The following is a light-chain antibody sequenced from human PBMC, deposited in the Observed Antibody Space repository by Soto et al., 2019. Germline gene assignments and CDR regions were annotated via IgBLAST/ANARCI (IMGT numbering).Light chain of an antibody. CDR1: QSISSSY. J-gene: IGKJ1*01. Sequence: EIVLTQSPGTLSLSPGERATLSCRASQSISSSYLAIAWCQQKPGQPPRLLIYGASSRATGIPDRFSGSGTATDFTLTISRLEPEDFAVYYCQQHDTSPWTFGQGTRVEIK. CDR3: QQHDTSPWT. CDR2: GAS. V-gene: IGKV3-20*01.